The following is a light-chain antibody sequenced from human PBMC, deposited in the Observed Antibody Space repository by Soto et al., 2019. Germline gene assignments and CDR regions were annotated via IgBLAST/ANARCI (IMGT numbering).Light chain of an antibody. Sequence: DIVMTQSPLSLPVTPGESASISCRSSQSLLHSNGYNYLDWYLQKPGQSPQLLIYLGSNRASGVPDRFSGSGSGTDFTLKISRVEAEDVGVYYCMQALQTWTFGQGTKVDIK. CDR3: MQALQTWT. CDR2: LGS. CDR1: QSLLHSNGYNY. J-gene: IGKJ1*01. V-gene: IGKV2-28*01.